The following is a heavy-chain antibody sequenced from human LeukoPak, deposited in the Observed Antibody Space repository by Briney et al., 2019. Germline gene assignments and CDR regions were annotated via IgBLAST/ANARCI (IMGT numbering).Heavy chain of an antibody. D-gene: IGHD3-16*02. Sequence: GGSLRLSCAASGFTFSSYGRDWVRQAPGKGLEGVAFIRYDGSNKYYADSGKGRFTISRDNSKNTLYLQMNSLRAEDTAVYYCAREGLRLGELSFDYWGQGTLVTVSS. V-gene: IGHV3-30*02. J-gene: IGHJ4*02. CDR2: IRYDGSNK. CDR3: AREGLRLGELSFDY. CDR1: GFTFSSYG.